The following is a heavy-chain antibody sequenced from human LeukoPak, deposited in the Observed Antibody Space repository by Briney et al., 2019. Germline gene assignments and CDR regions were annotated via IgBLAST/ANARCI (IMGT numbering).Heavy chain of an antibody. CDR2: INPSGGST. J-gene: IGHJ4*02. V-gene: IGHV1-46*01. Sequence: ASVKVSCKASGYTFTSYYMHWVRQAPGQGLEWMGIINPSGGSTSYAQKFQGRVTMTRDTSISTAYMELSRLRSDDTAVYYCARESRASSSWYFDYWGQGTLVTVSP. CDR3: ARESRASSSWYFDY. D-gene: IGHD6-13*01. CDR1: GYTFTSYY.